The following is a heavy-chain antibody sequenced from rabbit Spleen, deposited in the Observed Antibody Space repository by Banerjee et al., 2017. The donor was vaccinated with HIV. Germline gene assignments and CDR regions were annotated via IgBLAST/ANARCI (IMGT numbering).Heavy chain of an antibody. V-gene: IGHV1S40*01. J-gene: IGHJ6*01. D-gene: IGHD2-1*01. Sequence: QSLEESGGDLVKPGASLTLTCTASGFSFSSSDYMCWVRQAPGKGLEWISCIVGSSSGFTYSATWAKGRFTCSKTSSTTVTLQMTSLTVADTATYFCTRDNIFYDDYGDYRYGMDLWGPGTLVTVS. CDR3: TRDNIFYDDYGDYRYGMDL. CDR2: IVGSSSGFT. CDR1: GFSFSSSDY.